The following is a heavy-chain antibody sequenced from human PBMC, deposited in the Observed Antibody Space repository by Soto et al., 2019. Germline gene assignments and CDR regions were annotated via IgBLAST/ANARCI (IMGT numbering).Heavy chain of an antibody. CDR1: GFSLSTSGVG. J-gene: IGHJ4*02. CDR3: ANRNLAAAGTGFDY. Sequence: QITLKESGPTLVKPTQTLTLTCTFSGFSLSTSGVGVGWIRQPPGKALEWLALIYWDDDKRYSPSLKSRLTITQDTSKNQVGLTMTNMDPVDTATYYCANRNLAAAGTGFDYWGQGTLVTVSS. V-gene: IGHV2-5*02. CDR2: IYWDDDK. D-gene: IGHD6-13*01.